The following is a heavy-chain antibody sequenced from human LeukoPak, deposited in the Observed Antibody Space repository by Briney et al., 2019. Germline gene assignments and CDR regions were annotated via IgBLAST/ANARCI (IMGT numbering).Heavy chain of an antibody. CDR3: AKDRYCSSTSCYPYYYYYYMDV. J-gene: IGHJ6*03. CDR1: GFTFSSYG. CDR2: IRYDGSNK. Sequence: PGGSLRLSCAASGFTFSSYGMHWVRQAPGKGLEWVAFIRYDGSNKYYADSVKGRFTISRDNSKNTLYLQMNSVRAEDTAVYYCAKDRYCSSTSCYPYYYYYYMDVWGKGTTVTVSS. D-gene: IGHD2-2*01. V-gene: IGHV3-30*02.